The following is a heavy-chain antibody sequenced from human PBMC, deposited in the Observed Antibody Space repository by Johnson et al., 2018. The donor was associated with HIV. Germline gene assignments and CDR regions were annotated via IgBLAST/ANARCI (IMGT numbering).Heavy chain of an antibody. V-gene: IGHV3-13*01. CDR2: IGTAGDT. D-gene: IGHD3-10*01. Sequence: VQLVESGGGLVQPGGSLRLSCAASGFTFSSYDMHWVRQATGKGLEWVSTIGTAGDTYYPGSVKGRFTISRENAKNSLYLQMNSLRDGDTAVYYCARTLGFGTEDACDIWGQGTMGTVSS. CDR1: GFTFSSYD. J-gene: IGHJ3*02. CDR3: ARTLGFGTEDACDI.